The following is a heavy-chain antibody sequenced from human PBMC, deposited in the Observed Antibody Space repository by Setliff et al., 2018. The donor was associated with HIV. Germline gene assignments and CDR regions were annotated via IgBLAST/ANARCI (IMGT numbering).Heavy chain of an antibody. V-gene: IGHV1-3*01. J-gene: IGHJ4*02. D-gene: IGHD6-19*01. Sequence: ASVKVSCKASGYTFTSYAMHWVRQAPGQRLEWMGWINPDNGDTKYSQKFQGRVTITRDTSASTAYMELSSLRSEDTAVYYCARAERGFSSSGWYNHWGQGTQVTVSS. CDR3: ARAERGFSSSGWYNH. CDR1: GYTFTSYA. CDR2: INPDNGDT.